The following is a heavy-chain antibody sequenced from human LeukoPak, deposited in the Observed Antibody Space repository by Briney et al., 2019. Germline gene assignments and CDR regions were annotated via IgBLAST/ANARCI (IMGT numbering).Heavy chain of an antibody. V-gene: IGHV3-11*01. CDR2: ITSSGGAI. CDR3: ASDIVATSGDF. D-gene: IGHD5-12*01. J-gene: IGHJ4*02. Sequence: PGGSLRLPCAASGFTFSDHYMSCTRQAPGKGGEWVAYITSSGGAIYYADSVKGRFTISRDNAKNALFLRMSSLRVEDTATYYCASDIVATSGDFWGQGTLVSVSS. CDR1: GFTFSDHY.